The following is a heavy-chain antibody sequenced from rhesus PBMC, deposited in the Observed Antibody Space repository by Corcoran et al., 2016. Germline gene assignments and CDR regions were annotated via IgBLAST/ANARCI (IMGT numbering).Heavy chain of an antibody. CDR3: ARDQGVGTTLLDY. D-gene: IGHD1-44*01. Sequence: QVHLQESGPGPEKLSETLSLTCVSSGASITSYWWNLIRHPLWYGLDWIGEVKSNGGSTNYNPSLKSRVTISKDASKNQFSLKLSSVTAADPAVYYCARDQGVGTTLLDYWGQGVLVTVSS. J-gene: IGHJ4*01. CDR1: GASITSYW. CDR2: VKSNGGST. V-gene: IGHV4-80*01.